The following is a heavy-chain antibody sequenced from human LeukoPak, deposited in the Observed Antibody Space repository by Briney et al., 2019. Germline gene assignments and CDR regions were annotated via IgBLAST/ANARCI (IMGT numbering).Heavy chain of an antibody. J-gene: IGHJ4*02. CDR3: ARDPAAWDY. Sequence: SGGSLRLSCAASGFTFSSYGMNWVRQAPDKGLEWVAFIRYDGSNKYYADSVKGRFTISRDNSKNTLYLQMNSLRVEDTAVYYCARDPAAWDYWGQGTLVTVSS. D-gene: IGHD6-13*01. V-gene: IGHV3-30*02. CDR1: GFTFSSYG. CDR2: IRYDGSNK.